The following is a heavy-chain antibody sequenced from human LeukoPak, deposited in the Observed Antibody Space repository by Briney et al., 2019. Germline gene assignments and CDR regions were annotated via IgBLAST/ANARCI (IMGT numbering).Heavy chain of an antibody. CDR2: ISTSSSYI. V-gene: IGHV3-21*01. D-gene: IGHD6-13*01. CDR1: GFTFSSYS. CDR3: ARAGYSSSWLLY. J-gene: IGHJ4*02. Sequence: SGGSLRLSCAASGFTFSSYSMSWVRQAPGKGLEWVSSISTSSSYIYYADSVKGRFTISRDNAKNSLYLQMNSLKAEDTAIYYCARAGYSSSWLLYWGQGTLVTVSS.